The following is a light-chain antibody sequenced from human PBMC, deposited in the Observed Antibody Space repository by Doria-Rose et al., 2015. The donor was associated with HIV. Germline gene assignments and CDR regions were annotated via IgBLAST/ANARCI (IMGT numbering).Light chain of an antibody. J-gene: IGKJ1*01. CDR3: LQHKSYPWT. CDR2: GAS. Sequence: ASQGIRNALGWYQQKPGKAPKRLIYGASTLQSGVPSGFSGSGSGTEFTLTISGLQPEDFASYYCLQHKSYPWTFGQGTKVEIK. CDR1: QGIRNA. V-gene: IGKV1-17*01.